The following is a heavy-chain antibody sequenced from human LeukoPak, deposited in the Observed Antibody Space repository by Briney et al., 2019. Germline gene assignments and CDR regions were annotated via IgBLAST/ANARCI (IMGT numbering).Heavy chain of an antibody. CDR2: IYYSGST. CDR3: ARVAGGAYSSSWFDY. V-gene: IGHV4-59*11. J-gene: IGHJ4*02. CDR1: GGSISSHY. Sequence: PSETLSLTCTVSGGSISSHYWSWIRQPPGKGLEWIGYIYYSGSTNYNPSLKSRVTISVDTSKNQFSLKLSSVTAADTAVYYCARVAGGAYSSSWFDYWGQGTLVTVSS. D-gene: IGHD6-13*01.